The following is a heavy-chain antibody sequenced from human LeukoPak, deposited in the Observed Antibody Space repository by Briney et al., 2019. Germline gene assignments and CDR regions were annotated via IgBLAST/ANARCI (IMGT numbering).Heavy chain of an antibody. D-gene: IGHD6-13*01. V-gene: IGHV3-53*01. CDR1: GFTVSSNY. CDR3: ARVVVAAAGTFDP. J-gene: IGHJ5*02. Sequence: GGSLRLSCAAFGFTVSSNYMSWVRQAPGKGLEWVSVIYSGGSTYYADSVKGRFTISRDNSKNTLYLQMNSLRAEDTAVYYCARVVVAAAGTFDPWGQGTLVTASS. CDR2: IYSGGST.